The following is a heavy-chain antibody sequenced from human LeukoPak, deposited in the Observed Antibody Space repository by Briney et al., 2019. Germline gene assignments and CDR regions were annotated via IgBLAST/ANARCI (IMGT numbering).Heavy chain of an antibody. J-gene: IGHJ6*03. CDR1: GGTFSTYA. CDR2: ITPIFGTT. CDR3: ARIAGTRATMIRSDSHYLDV. V-gene: IGHV1-69*06. D-gene: IGHD1-7*01. Sequence: ASVKVSCRASGGTFSTYAIIWARQAPGQGLEWMGGITPIFGTTNYAKNFRGRVTITADKSTNTAYLELSSLRSEDTAVYYCARIAGTRATMIRSDSHYLDVWGKGTTVTVSS.